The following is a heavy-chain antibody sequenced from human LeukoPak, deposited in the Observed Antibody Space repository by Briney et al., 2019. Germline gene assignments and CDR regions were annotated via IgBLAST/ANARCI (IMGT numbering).Heavy chain of an antibody. J-gene: IGHJ4*02. Sequence: GGSLRLSCAASGFTFSSYAMSWVRQAPGKGLEWVSAISGSGGSTYYADSVKGRFTISGDNSKNTLYLQMNSLRAEDTAVYYCAKDGNYDFWSGYSRVADYWGQGTLVTVSS. D-gene: IGHD3-3*01. CDR3: AKDGNYDFWSGYSRVADY. CDR2: ISGSGGST. CDR1: GFTFSSYA. V-gene: IGHV3-23*01.